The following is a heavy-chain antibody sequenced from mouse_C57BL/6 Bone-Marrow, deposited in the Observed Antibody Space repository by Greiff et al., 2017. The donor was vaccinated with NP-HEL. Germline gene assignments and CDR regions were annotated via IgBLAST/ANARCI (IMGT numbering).Heavy chain of an antibody. CDR1: GFSLTSYG. CDR2: IWRGGST. J-gene: IGHJ2*01. D-gene: IGHD2-4*01. V-gene: IGHV2-5*01. Sequence: VQLKESGPGLVQPSQSLSITCTVSGFSLTSYGVHWVRQSPGKGLEWLGVIWRGGSTDYNAAFMSRLSISTDNSKSQVFFKMNSLQADDTAIYYCAKNDYDYDGFDYWGQGTTLTVSS. CDR3: AKNDYDYDGFDY.